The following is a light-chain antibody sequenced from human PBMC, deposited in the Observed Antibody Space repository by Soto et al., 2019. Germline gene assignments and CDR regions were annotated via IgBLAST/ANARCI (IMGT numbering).Light chain of an antibody. CDR1: QSISSW. V-gene: IGKV1-5*03. J-gene: IGKJ1*01. CDR3: QQYNTYSGT. CDR2: WAS. Sequence: DIQMTQSPSTLSASVGDRVTITCRAGQSISSWLAWYQQNPGRAPKLLIYWASSLQSGVPSRFSGSGSGTEFSLTITSLQPNDSATYYCQQYNTYSGTFGQGTKVEI.